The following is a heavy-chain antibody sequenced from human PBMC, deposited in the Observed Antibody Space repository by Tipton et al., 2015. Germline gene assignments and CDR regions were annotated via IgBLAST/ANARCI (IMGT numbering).Heavy chain of an antibody. Sequence: TLSLTCTVSGGSVCNGNFYWTWIRQPPGKSLEWIGHLYYCGNTNYSPSLKSRVTMSVDTSKNQFSLHLSSVTAADTAVYYCARGGYSGFEWSNWFDPWGQGTLVTVSS. CDR1: GGSVCNGNFY. V-gene: IGHV4-61*01. J-gene: IGHJ5*02. CDR3: ARGGYSGFEWSNWFDP. D-gene: IGHD5-12*01. CDR2: LYYCGNT.